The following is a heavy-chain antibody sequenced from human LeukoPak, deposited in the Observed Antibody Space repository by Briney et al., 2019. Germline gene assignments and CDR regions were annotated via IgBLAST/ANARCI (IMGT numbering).Heavy chain of an antibody. Sequence: GGSLRLSCAASGFTFSSYGMSWVRQAPGKGLEWVSAISGSGGSTYYADSVKGRFTISRDNSKNTLYLQMNSLRAEDTAVYYCAKGYYGSGSYGWFDPWGQGTLVTVSS. J-gene: IGHJ5*02. V-gene: IGHV3-23*01. D-gene: IGHD3-10*01. CDR2: ISGSGGST. CDR3: AKGYYGSGSYGWFDP. CDR1: GFTFSSYG.